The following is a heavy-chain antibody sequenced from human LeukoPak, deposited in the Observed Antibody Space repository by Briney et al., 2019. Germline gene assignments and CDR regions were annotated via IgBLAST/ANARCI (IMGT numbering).Heavy chain of an antibody. CDR3: ARALGSSWDSSLDS. J-gene: IGHJ4*02. D-gene: IGHD6-13*01. Sequence: GGSLRLSCAASGFTFSNYAMHWVRQAPGKGLEWVALISYDGSVEKNAASVKGRFTISRDNSKNTLYLQMNSLRTEDTAVYYCARALGSSWDSSLDSWGQGNLVPVSS. V-gene: IGHV3-30*04. CDR2: ISYDGSVE. CDR1: GFTFSNYA.